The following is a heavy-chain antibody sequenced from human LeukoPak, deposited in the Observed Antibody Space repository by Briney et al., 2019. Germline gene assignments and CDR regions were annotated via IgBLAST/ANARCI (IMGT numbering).Heavy chain of an antibody. CDR2: IIGNGGWA. J-gene: IGHJ3*01. D-gene: IGHD4-17*01. V-gene: IGHV3-23*01. Sequence: GGSLRLSCAASGLTFSSYAMMWLRQAPGKGLEWVSAIIGNGGWALYADSVKGRFTISRDNSKNTLYLQMSSLRAEDTAVYYCAKDPNGDYIGAFDFWGQGTMVTVSS. CDR1: GLTFSSYA. CDR3: AKDPNGDYIGAFDF.